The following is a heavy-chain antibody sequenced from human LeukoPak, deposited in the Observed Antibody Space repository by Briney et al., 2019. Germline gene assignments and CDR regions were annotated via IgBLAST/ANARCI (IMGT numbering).Heavy chain of an antibody. CDR3: ARGRYSSTTYSFDY. CDR1: GFTFSRNW. D-gene: IGHD6-13*01. Sequence: TGGSLRLSCAASGFTFSRNWVSWVRQAPGKGLEWVANIKQDGSEKYYVDSVKGRFTISRDNAKNSLYLQMNSLRAEDTAIYYCARGRYSSTTYSFDYWGQGTLVTVSS. CDR2: IKQDGSEK. J-gene: IGHJ4*02. V-gene: IGHV3-7*03.